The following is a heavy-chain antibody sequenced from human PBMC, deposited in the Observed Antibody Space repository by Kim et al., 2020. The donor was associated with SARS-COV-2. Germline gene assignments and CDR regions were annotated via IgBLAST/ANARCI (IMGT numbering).Heavy chain of an antibody. V-gene: IGHV1-24*01. CDR3: ATDQRYYYGSGTAWKYYYYGMDV. D-gene: IGHD3-10*01. J-gene: IGHJ6*02. CDR2: FDPEDGET. CDR1: GYTLTEFS. Sequence: ASVKVSCKVSGYTLTEFSMHWVRQAPGKGLEWMGGFDPEDGETIYAQKFQGRVTMTEDTSTDTAYMELSSLRSEDTAVYYCATDQRYYYGSGTAWKYYYYGMDVWGQGTTVTVSS.